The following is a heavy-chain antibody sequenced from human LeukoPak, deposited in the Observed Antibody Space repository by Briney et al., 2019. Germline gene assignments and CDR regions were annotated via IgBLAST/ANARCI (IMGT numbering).Heavy chain of an antibody. V-gene: IGHV3-48*03. D-gene: IGHD3-10*01. CDR1: GFTFHTHE. CDR2: ISAGLTAT. J-gene: IGHJ4*02. CDR3: ATGSSY. Sequence: GGSLRLSCVASGFTFHTHEMNWVRQAPGKGLEWISHISAGLTATYYADSVQGRFTISRDNANNLVFLQMNNQGVDDTAVYYCATGSSYWGQGTLVTVSS.